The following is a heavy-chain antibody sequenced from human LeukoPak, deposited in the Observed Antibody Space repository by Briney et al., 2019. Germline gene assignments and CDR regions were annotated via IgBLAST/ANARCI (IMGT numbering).Heavy chain of an antibody. CDR3: ARRLLGYCSGGSCEYYFDY. CDR1: GYRFTSYW. CDR2: IYPGDSDT. D-gene: IGHD2-15*01. V-gene: IGHV5-51*01. J-gene: IGHJ4*02. Sequence: GESLKISCKGSGYRFTSYWIGWVRQMPGRGLEWMGIIYPGDSDTRYSPSFQGQVTISADKSINTAYLQWSSLKASDTAMYYCARRLLGYCSGGSCEYYFDYWGQGTLVTVSS.